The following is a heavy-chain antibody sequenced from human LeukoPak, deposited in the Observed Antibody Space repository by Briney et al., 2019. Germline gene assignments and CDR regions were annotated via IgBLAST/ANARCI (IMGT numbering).Heavy chain of an antibody. CDR3: ARDGIDALAI. CDR1: GLTFSSYW. J-gene: IGHJ3*02. V-gene: IGHV3-74*01. CDR2: IESDGSST. Sequence: GGSLRLSCAASGLTFSSYWMHWVRHAPGKGLVWVSHIESDGSSTSYADSVKGRFTISRDNAKNTLYLQMNSLRAEDTAVYYRARDGIDALAIWGQGTMVTVSS.